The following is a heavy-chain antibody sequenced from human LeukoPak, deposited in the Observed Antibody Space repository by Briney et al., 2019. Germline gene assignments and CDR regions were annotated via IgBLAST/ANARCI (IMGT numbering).Heavy chain of an antibody. V-gene: IGHV3-21*06. D-gene: IGHD3-22*01. CDR1: GFTFSDYS. J-gene: IGHJ4*02. CDR3: ARDLDYYDGNGYLDY. CDR2: ITSRSGYL. Sequence: GGSLRLSCVASGFTFSDYSMNWVRQAPGRGLEWVSSITSRSGYLFYADSVRDRFVISRDNADNTVFLQMSSLTAEDTAIYYCARDLDYYDGNGYLDYWGQGTLVTVSS.